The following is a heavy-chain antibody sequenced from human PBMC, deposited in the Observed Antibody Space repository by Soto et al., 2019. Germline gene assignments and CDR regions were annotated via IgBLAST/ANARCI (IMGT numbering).Heavy chain of an antibody. V-gene: IGHV3-74*01. J-gene: IGHJ4*02. Sequence: GGSLRLSCAASGFSFSRNWMHWVRQAPGKGLVWVALIDYDGNTAYADSVKGRFTISRDNAKNTLYLQMNSLRAEDTAVYYCARDTRYFDWFLDYWGQGTLVTVSS. D-gene: IGHD3-9*01. CDR3: ARDTRYFDWFLDY. CDR1: GFSFSRNW. CDR2: IDYDGNT.